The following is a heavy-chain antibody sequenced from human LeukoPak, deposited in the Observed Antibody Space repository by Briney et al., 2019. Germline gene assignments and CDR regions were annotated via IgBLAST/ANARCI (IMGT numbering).Heavy chain of an antibody. CDR3: ASLPLGSGSPGGWFDP. V-gene: IGHV4-31*03. J-gene: IGHJ5*02. CDR1: GGSISSGGYY. Sequence: SETLSLTCTVSGGSISSGGYYWSWIRQHPGKGLEWIGYIYYSGSTYYNPSLKSRVTISVDTSKSQFSLKLSSVTAADTAVYYCASLPLGSGSPGGWFDPWGQGTLVTVSS. CDR2: IYYSGST. D-gene: IGHD3-10*01.